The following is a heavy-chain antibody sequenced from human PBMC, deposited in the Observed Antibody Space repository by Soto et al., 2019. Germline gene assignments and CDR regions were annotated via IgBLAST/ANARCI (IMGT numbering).Heavy chain of an antibody. CDR1: GASVSSSHY. J-gene: IGHJ4*02. Sequence: QLQLQESGPGLVKSSETLSLTCSVSGASVSSSHYWGWIRQPPGKGLEWIGSVSYSGIPYYSPSFTSRITISVDTSNNQFSLRVRSVTATDTAVYFCARHYNTGAFFDYWGQGKLVTVSS. V-gene: IGHV4-39*01. CDR2: VSYSGIP. CDR3: ARHYNTGAFFDY. D-gene: IGHD1-20*01.